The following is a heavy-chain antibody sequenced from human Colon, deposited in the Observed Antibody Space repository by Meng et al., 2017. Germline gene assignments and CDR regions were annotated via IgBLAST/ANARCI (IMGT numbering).Heavy chain of an antibody. D-gene: IGHD3-16*01. V-gene: IGHV4-30-2*06. CDR1: GDSVTTTLSS. J-gene: IGHJ4*02. Sequence: QLQLQESGSRLVKPSQTLSLTRAVSGDSVTTTLSSWSWIRQSPGKGLEWIGNIYDNGYTYYSPSLRSRVTISVDRSNNQFSLNLNSVTAADTAVYFCARGYRGSTYFAYWARESWSPSPQ. CDR3: ARGYRGSTYFAY. CDR2: IYDNGYT.